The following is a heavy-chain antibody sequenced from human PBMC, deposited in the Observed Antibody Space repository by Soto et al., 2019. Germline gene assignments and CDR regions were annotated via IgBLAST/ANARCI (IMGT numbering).Heavy chain of an antibody. D-gene: IGHD3-9*01. CDR1: GGYISRYY. J-gene: IGHJ4*02. CDR2: VCYRGSS. Sequence: PSETLSLTCTVSGGYISRYYCSWIRQSPGKGLECIGYVCYRGSSNYNPSLKSRVTISVDSSKNQFSLKLRSVTDSDTSVYYCPRGRNDLFTAHYYFDYWCQGTLVTVS. V-gene: IGHV4-59*01. CDR3: PRGRNDLFTAHYYFDY.